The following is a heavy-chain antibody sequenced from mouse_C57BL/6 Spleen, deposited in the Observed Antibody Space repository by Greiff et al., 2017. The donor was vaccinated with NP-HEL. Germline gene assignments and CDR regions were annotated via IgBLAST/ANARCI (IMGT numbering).Heavy chain of an antibody. CDR1: GFTFSSYA. V-gene: IGHV5-4*01. D-gene: IGHD1-1*01. J-gene: IGHJ2*01. Sequence: EVQLQESGGGLVKPGGSLKLSCAASGFTFSSYAMSWVRQTPGKRLEWVATISDGGSYTYYPDNVKGRFTISRDNAKNNRYLQMSHLKSEDTAMYYCARKDITTVVANYFDYWGQGTTLTVSS. CDR2: ISDGGSYT. CDR3: ARKDITTVVANYFDY.